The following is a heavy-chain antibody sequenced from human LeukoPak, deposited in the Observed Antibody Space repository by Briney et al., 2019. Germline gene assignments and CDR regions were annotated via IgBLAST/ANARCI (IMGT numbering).Heavy chain of an antibody. V-gene: IGHV1-18*04. J-gene: IGHJ4*02. CDR1: GYTFTSYG. D-gene: IGHD5-12*01. Sequence: ASVKVSCKASGYTFTSYGISWVRQAPGQGLEWMGWISAYNGNTNYAQKLQGRVTMTTDTSTSTAYMELRSLRSDDTAVYYCARGYSGYDNPQYFDYWGQGTLVTVSS. CDR3: ARGYSGYDNPQYFDY. CDR2: ISAYNGNT.